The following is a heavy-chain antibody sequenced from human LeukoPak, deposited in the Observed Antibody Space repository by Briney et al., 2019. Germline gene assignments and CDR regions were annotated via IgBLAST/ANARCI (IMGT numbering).Heavy chain of an antibody. Sequence: SETLSLTCTISGGSVSDYYWSWIRQSPGKGLEWIGYIYHTGSTSYSPSLKSRVTISVDTSKNQFSLKLSSVTAADTAVYYCARDARYYYGSGSYTYYYYMDVWGKGTTVTVSS. V-gene: IGHV4-59*02. D-gene: IGHD3-10*01. CDR1: GGSVSDYY. J-gene: IGHJ6*03. CDR3: ARDARYYYGSGSYTYYYYMDV. CDR2: IYHTGST.